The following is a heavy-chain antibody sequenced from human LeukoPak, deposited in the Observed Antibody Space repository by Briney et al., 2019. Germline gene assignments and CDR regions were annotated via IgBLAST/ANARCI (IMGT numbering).Heavy chain of an antibody. J-gene: IGHJ4*02. CDR2: IWYDGSNK. V-gene: IGHV3-33*01. Sequence: QPGRSLRLSCAASGFTFSSYGMHWVRQAPGKGLEWVAVIWYDGSNKYYADSVKGRFTISRDNSKNTLYLQMNSLRAEDTAVYYCGRASVLLWFGTSPIDYWGQGTLVTVSS. CDR3: GRASVLLWFGTSPIDY. CDR1: GFTFSSYG. D-gene: IGHD3-10*01.